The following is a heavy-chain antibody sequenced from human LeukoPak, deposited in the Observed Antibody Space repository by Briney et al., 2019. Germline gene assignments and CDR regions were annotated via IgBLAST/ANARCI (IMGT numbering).Heavy chain of an antibody. D-gene: IGHD3-10*01. Sequence: GASLKISCTGSGYSFTYWITWVRQMPGKGLEWMGTINPGYSNMKNYNPSLEGHVTISVDKSINTIYLQWSSLKASDSAMYYCATGSSGGYSHWGQGTLVTVSS. CDR1: GYSFTYW. CDR2: INPGYSNM. J-gene: IGHJ4*02. CDR3: ATGSSGGYSH. V-gene: IGHV5-10-1*01.